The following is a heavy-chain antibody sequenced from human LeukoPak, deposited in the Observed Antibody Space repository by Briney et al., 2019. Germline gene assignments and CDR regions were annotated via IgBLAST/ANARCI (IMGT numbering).Heavy chain of an antibody. CDR2: IYYSGST. D-gene: IGHD3-10*01. V-gene: IGHV4-39*01. J-gene: IGHJ4*02. CDR1: GGSISSSSYF. Sequence: SETLSLTCTVSGGSISSSSYFWGWIRQPPGKGLEWIGTIYYSGSTYYNPSLKSRVTISVDTSKKQFSLKLSSVTAADTAVYYCARGVDYYGVWGQGTLVTVSS. CDR3: ARGVDYYGV.